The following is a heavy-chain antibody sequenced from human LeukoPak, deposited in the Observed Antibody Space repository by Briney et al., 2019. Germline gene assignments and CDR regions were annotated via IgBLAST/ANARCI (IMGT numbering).Heavy chain of an antibody. CDR1: GYIFTSYA. Sequence: ASVKVSCKASGYIFTSYAMHWVRRAPGQGLEWMGIINPSGGTTNYAQKFQGRVTMTRDMSTSTVYMELSSLRSEDTAVYYCARDFPIAAAAPTSFDYWGQGTLVTVSS. V-gene: IGHV1-46*01. D-gene: IGHD6-13*01. J-gene: IGHJ4*02. CDR3: ARDFPIAAAAPTSFDY. CDR2: INPSGGTT.